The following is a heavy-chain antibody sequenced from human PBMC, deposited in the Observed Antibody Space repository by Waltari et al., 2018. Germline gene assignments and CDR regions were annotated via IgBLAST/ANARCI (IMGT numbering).Heavy chain of an antibody. V-gene: IGHV4-59*01. CDR3: ARERAGYSGYDPSYYYNYGMDV. Sequence: QVQLQESGPGLVKPSETLSLTCTVSGGSISSDSWTWIRQPPGRGLDWIGYIYYSGTTNYTPSHNVQVTISVDTSKSPFSLRLSSVTAADTAVYYCARERAGYSGYDPSYYYNYGMDVWGQGTTVIVAS. J-gene: IGHJ6*02. CDR2: IYYSGTT. CDR1: GGSISSDS. D-gene: IGHD5-12*01.